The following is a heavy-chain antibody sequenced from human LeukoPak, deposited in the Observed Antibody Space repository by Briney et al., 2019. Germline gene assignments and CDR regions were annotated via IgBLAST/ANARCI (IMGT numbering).Heavy chain of an antibody. CDR1: GGSISSGGYY. CDR3: ARSREQWLVLHNWFDP. Sequence: SRTLFLTCTVSGGSISSGGYYWSCIRQHPGKGLEWIGYIYYSGSTYYNPSLKSRVTISVDTSKNQFSLKLSSVTAADTAVYYCARSREQWLVLHNWFDPWGQGTLVTVSS. J-gene: IGHJ5*02. V-gene: IGHV4-31*03. D-gene: IGHD6-19*01. CDR2: IYYSGST.